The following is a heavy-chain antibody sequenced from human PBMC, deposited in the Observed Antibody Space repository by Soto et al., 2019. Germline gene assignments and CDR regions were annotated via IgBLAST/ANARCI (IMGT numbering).Heavy chain of an antibody. CDR2: ISSSSSYI. V-gene: IGHV3-21*01. J-gene: IGHJ4*02. Sequence: GGSLRLSCAASGFTFSSYSMNWVRQAPGKGLEWVSSISSSSSYIYYADSVKGRFTISRDNAKNSLSLQMNSLRAEDTAVYYCARGQLVGGTYYFDYWGQGTLVTVSS. CDR3: ARGQLVGGTYYFDY. CDR1: GFTFSSYS. D-gene: IGHD6-13*01.